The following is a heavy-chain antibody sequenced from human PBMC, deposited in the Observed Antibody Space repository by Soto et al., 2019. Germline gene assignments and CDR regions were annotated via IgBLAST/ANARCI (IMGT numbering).Heavy chain of an antibody. V-gene: IGHV3-23*01. CDR3: AKRRGGLHLGELLN. J-gene: IGHJ4*02. Sequence: GGSLRLSCAASGFTFSSYAMSWVRQAPGKGLEWVSAISGSGGSTYYADSVKGRFTISRDNSKNTLYLQMNSLRAEDTAVYYCAKRRGGLHLGELLNWGQGTLVTVSS. D-gene: IGHD3-16*01. CDR1: GFTFSSYA. CDR2: ISGSGGST.